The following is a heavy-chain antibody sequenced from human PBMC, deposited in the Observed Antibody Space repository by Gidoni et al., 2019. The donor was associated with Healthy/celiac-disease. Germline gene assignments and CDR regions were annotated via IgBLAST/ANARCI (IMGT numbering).Heavy chain of an antibody. V-gene: IGHV4-39*01. Sequence: QLQLQESGPGLVKPSETLSLTCTVSGGSISSSSYYWGWIRQPPGKGLEWIGSIYYSGSTYYNPALKSRVTISVDTSKNQFSLKLSSVTAADTAVYYCARLGYCSSTSCFNWFDPWGQGTLVTVSS. CDR2: IYYSGST. CDR1: GGSISSSSYY. D-gene: IGHD2-2*01. CDR3: ARLGYCSSTSCFNWFDP. J-gene: IGHJ5*02.